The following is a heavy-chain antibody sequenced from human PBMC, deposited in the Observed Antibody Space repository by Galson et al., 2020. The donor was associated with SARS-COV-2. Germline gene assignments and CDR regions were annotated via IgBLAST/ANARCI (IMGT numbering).Heavy chain of an antibody. CDR2: ISAYNGNT. CDR3: ARVGRVVIGFHYYYGMDV. Sequence: ASVKVSCKASGYTFTSYGISWVRQAPGQGLEWMGWISAYNGNTNYAQKLQGRVTMTTDTSTSTTYMELRSLRSDDTAVYYCARVGRVVIGFHYYYGMDVWGQGTTVTVSS. D-gene: IGHD2-2*01. V-gene: IGHV1-18*01. CDR1: GYTFTSYG. J-gene: IGHJ6*02.